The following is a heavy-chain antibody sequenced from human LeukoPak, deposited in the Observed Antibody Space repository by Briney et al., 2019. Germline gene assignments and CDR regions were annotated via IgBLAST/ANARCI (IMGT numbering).Heavy chain of an antibody. V-gene: IGHV1-18*01. Sequence: ASVKVSCKASGYTFTTFVINWVRQAPGQGLEWMGWINTSNGDTKYAQKLQGRITMTTDTSTSTAYMELRSLRSDDPAGYNCARTFYYDSWSYYLGWFDPLGQGTLVTVSS. J-gene: IGHJ5*01. CDR2: INTSNGDT. CDR3: ARTFYYDSWSYYLGWFDP. CDR1: GYTFTTFV. D-gene: IGHD3-10*01.